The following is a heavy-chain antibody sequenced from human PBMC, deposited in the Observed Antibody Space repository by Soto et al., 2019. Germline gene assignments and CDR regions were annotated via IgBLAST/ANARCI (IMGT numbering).Heavy chain of an antibody. Sequence: SETLSLTCTVSGGSISSSSYYWGWIRQPPGKGLEWVGSIYYSGSTYYNPSLKSRVTISVDTSKNQFSLKLSSVTAADTAVYYCARLLTDYYGSGRPMDVWGQGTTVTVSS. V-gene: IGHV4-39*01. CDR3: ARLLTDYYGSGRPMDV. CDR2: IYYSGST. CDR1: GGSISSSSYY. J-gene: IGHJ6*02. D-gene: IGHD3-10*01.